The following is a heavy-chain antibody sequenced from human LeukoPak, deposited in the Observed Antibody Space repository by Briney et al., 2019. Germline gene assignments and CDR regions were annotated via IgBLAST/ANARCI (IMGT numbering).Heavy chain of an antibody. D-gene: IGHD6-13*01. Sequence: SVKVSCKASGGTFSSYAISWVRQAPGQGLEWMGGIIPIFGTANYAQKFQGRVTITTDESTSTAYMELSSLRSDDTAVYYCARERKSGFSIAAAGTSPIDYWGQGTLVTVSS. CDR1: GGTFSSYA. V-gene: IGHV1-69*05. CDR2: IIPIFGTA. CDR3: ARERKSGFSIAAAGTSPIDY. J-gene: IGHJ4*02.